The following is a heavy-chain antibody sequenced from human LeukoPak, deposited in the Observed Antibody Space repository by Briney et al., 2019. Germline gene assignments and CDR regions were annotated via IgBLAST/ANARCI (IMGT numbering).Heavy chain of an antibody. CDR3: ARASGSSGWYRIDY. CDR1: GGSISSYY. CDR2: IYHSGST. D-gene: IGHD6-19*01. V-gene: IGHV4-38-2*02. Sequence: MASETLSLTCTVSGGSISSYYWSWIRQPPGKGLEWIGSIYHSGSTYYNPSLKSRVTISVDTSKNPFSLKLSPVTAADTAVYYCARASGSSGWYRIDYWGQGTLVTVSS. J-gene: IGHJ4*02.